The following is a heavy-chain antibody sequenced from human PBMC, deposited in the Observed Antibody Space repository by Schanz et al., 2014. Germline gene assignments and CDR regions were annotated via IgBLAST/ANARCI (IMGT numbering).Heavy chain of an antibody. CDR1: GFTFSSYG. V-gene: IGHV4-34*01. CDR2: INHSANT. CDR3: ARRHHVRSGPYYYYYMDV. Sequence: AQLLESGGGLVQPGGSLRLSCAASGFTFSSYGMHWIRQSPDKGLEWIGEINHSANTTYNPSLKSRVTISVDSSKNQFSLMLNSVTAADTAVYYCARRHHVRSGPYYYYYMDVWGKGTTVTVSS. J-gene: IGHJ6*03. D-gene: IGHD3-3*02.